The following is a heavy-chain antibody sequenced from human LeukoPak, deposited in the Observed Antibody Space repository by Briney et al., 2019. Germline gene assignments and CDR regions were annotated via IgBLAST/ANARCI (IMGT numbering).Heavy chain of an antibody. J-gene: IGHJ4*02. CDR1: GGSISGYY. CDR2: IHYSGIA. CDR3: AGMRGSGSPHPFDY. V-gene: IGHV4-59*01. D-gene: IGHD3-10*01. Sequence: SETLSLTCTVSGGSISGYYWSWMRQPPGKGLEWFGYIHYSGIANYIPSLKSRVTISVDTSKNQLSLWLSSVTAADTAVYYCAGMRGSGSPHPFDYWGQGTLVIVSS.